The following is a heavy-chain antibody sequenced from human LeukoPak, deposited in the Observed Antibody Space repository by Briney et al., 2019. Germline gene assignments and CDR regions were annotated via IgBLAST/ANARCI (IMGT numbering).Heavy chain of an antibody. CDR1: GFIFSAYA. CDR3: ARDPLSSGWFDY. D-gene: IGHD6-19*01. V-gene: IGHV3-48*01. Sequence: GGSLRLSCAASGFIFSAYAMNWVRQAPGKGLEWVSYISTSTSTIYYADSVKGRFTISRDNAKNSLYLQMNSLRVEDTAVYYCARDPLSSGWFDYWGQGTLVTVSS. J-gene: IGHJ4*02. CDR2: ISTSTSTI.